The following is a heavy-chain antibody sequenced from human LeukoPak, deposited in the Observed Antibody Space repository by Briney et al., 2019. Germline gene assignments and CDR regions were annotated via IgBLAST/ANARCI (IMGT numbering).Heavy chain of an antibody. CDR2: ISYDGNNK. D-gene: IGHD3-22*01. CDR1: GFTFSNYA. Sequence: PGGSLRLSCAASGFTFSNYAMHWVRQAPGKGLEWVAVISYDGNNKYHADSVKGRFTISRDNSKNTLYLQMNSLRAEDAAVYCCARDSSGYYTFDYWGQGTLVTVSS. J-gene: IGHJ4*02. CDR3: ARDSSGYYTFDY. V-gene: IGHV3-30*04.